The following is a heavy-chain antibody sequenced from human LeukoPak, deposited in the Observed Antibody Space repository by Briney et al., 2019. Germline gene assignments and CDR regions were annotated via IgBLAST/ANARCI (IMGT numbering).Heavy chain of an antibody. Sequence: GGSLRLSCAASGFTFSSYGMHWVRQAPGKGLEWVSFIRYDGSNKYYADSVKGRFTISRDNSKNTLYLQMNSLRAEDTAVFYCAKDRAGATPFDYWGQGTLVTVSS. J-gene: IGHJ4*01. CDR3: AKDRAGATPFDY. V-gene: IGHV3-30*02. CDR1: GFTFSSYG. D-gene: IGHD1-26*01. CDR2: IRYDGSNK.